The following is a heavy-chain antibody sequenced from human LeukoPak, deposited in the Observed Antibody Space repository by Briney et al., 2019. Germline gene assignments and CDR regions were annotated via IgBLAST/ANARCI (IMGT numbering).Heavy chain of an antibody. J-gene: IGHJ4*02. CDR2: ISSSSSYI. D-gene: IGHD6-19*01. CDR1: GFTFSSYS. V-gene: IGHV3-21*01. CDR3: VKISGWQEFDY. Sequence: GGSLRLSCAASGFTFSSYSMNWVRQAPGKGLEWVSSISSSSSYIYYADTVKGRFTNSRDNAKNSLYLQMNSLRAEDTALYYCVKISGWQEFDYWGQGTLVTVSS.